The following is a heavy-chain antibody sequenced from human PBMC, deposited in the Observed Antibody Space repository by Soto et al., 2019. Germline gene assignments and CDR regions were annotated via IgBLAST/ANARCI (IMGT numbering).Heavy chain of an antibody. CDR2: LNSDGGST. D-gene: IGHD6-19*01. J-gene: IGHJ4*02. CDR3: ARDGVGWGPDFDN. CDR1: GFTFSNYW. Sequence: EVHLVESGGGLVQPGGSLRLSCAASGFTFSNYWMHWVRQVPGKGLVWVSHLNSDGGSTTYEDSGKGRFTISRDNAKNTLYLQMNSLRVEDTAVYYCARDGVGWGPDFDNWGQGTLVTVSS. V-gene: IGHV3-74*03.